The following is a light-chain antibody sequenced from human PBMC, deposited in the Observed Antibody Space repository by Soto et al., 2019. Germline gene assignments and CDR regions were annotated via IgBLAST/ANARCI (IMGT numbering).Light chain of an antibody. V-gene: IGKV2-24*01. Sequence: EIVMTQPPLSSLVTLGQRASISCISSQILVHSDGNTYLSWLHQRPGQPPRPLLYQVSNRFSGVPDRFSGSGAGTDFTLEISRVEAEDAGIYYCMQSTQFPLTFGGGTKVDIK. CDR1: QILVHSDGNTY. CDR2: QVS. CDR3: MQSTQFPLT. J-gene: IGKJ4*01.